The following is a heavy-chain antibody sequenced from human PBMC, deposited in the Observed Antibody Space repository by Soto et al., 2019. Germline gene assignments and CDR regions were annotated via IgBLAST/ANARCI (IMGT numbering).Heavy chain of an antibody. J-gene: IGHJ4*02. CDR1: GFRFSSYS. V-gene: IGHV3-23*01. CDR2: IMATGDRT. CDR3: ATMNGYFEY. D-gene: IGHD3-22*01. Sequence: GGSLRLSCADSGFRFSSYSMSWVRQTPGKGLEWVAAIMATGDRTYYADSVTGRFTISRDNSKKTHYLQMTSLRAEDTAMYYCATMNGYFEYWGQGTPVTVSS.